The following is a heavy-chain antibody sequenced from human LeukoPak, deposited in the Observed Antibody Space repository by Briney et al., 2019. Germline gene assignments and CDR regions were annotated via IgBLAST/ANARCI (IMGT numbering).Heavy chain of an antibody. J-gene: IGHJ5*02. D-gene: IGHD3-22*01. V-gene: IGHV3-9*01. Sequence: GGSLRLSCAASGFTFDDYAMHWVRQAPGKGLEWVSGISWNSGSIGYADSVKGRFTISRDNAKNSLYLQMNSLRAEDTALYYCAKDISSSGYNWFDPWGQGTLVTVSS. CDR3: AKDISSSGYNWFDP. CDR1: GFTFDDYA. CDR2: ISWNSGSI.